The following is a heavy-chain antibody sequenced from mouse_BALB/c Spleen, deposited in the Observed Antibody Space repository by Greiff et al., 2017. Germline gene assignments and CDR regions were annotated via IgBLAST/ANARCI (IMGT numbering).Heavy chain of an antibody. Sequence: EVKLQESGGGLVQPGGSLKVSCAASGFDFSRYWMSWVRQAPGKGLEWIGEINPDSSTINYTPSLKDKFIISRDNAKNTLYLQMNKVRSEDTALYYCARGYYYGSYAMDHWGQGTSVTVSS. V-gene: IGHV4-1*02. J-gene: IGHJ4*01. D-gene: IGHD1-2*01. CDR2: INPDSSTI. CDR1: GFDFSRYW. CDR3: ARGYYYGSYAMDH.